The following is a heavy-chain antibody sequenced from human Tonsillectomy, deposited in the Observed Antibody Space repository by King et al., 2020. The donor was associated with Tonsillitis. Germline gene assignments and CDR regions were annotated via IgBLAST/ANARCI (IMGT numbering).Heavy chain of an antibody. CDR2: ISAYNGNT. CDR3: AGREGCSSTSCPLYYYYGMDV. D-gene: IGHD2-2*01. V-gene: IGHV1-18*01. J-gene: IGHJ6*02. CDR1: GYTFTSYG. Sequence: VQLVESGAEVKKPGASVKVSCKASGYTFTSYGISWVRQAPGQGLEWMGWISAYNGNTNYAQKLQGRVTMTTDTSTSTAYMELRSLRSDDTAVYYCAGREGCSSTSCPLYYYYGMDVWGQGTTVTVSS.